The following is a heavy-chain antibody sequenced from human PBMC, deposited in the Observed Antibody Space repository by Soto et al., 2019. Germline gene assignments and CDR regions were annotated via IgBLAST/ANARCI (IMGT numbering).Heavy chain of an antibody. J-gene: IGHJ4*02. CDR1: GYTFTSYA. V-gene: IGHV1-3*01. CDR3: ARDTPRVRGVIDY. Sequence: QVQLVQSGAEVKKPGASVKVSCKASGYTFTSYAMHWVRQAPGQRLEWMGWINAGNGNTKYSQKFQGRVTITRDTSASTAYMELSSLRSEDTAVYYSARDTPRVRGVIDYWGQGTLVTVSS. CDR2: INAGNGNT. D-gene: IGHD3-10*01.